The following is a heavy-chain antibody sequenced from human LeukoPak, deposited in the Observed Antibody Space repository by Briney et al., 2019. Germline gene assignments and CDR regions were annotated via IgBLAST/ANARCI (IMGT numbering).Heavy chain of an antibody. CDR2: IYHSGST. J-gene: IGHJ6*03. V-gene: IGHV4-4*02. D-gene: IGHD2-8*01. CDR1: GGSISSSNW. CDR3: ARFTKRAPRSPYFYYYMDV. Sequence: NPSETLSLTCAVSGGSISSSNWWSWVRQPPGKGLEWIGEIYHSGSTNYNPSLKSRVIISVDTSKNQFSLKLSSVTAADTAVYYCARFTKRAPRSPYFYYYMDVWGKGTTVTISS.